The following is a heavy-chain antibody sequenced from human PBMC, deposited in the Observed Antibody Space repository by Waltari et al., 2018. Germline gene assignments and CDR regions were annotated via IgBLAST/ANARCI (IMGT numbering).Heavy chain of an antibody. J-gene: IGHJ5*02. CDR3: AKDKAAIVYWFDP. D-gene: IGHD2-2*01. CDR1: GFPFSSYA. Sequence: EVQLLESGGGLVQPGGSLSLSCAASGFPFSSYAMSWVRQAPGKGLEWVSAISGSGDATYYADSVKGRFTMSRDNSNNRLYLQMNSLRAEDTAIYYCAKDKAAIVYWFDPWGQGTLVTVSS. V-gene: IGHV3-23*01. CDR2: ISGSGDAT.